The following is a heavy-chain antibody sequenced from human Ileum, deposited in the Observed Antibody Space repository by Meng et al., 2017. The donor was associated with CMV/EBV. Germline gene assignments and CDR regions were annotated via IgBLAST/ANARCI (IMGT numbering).Heavy chain of an antibody. CDR1: GFTFSSYW. Sequence: GESLKISCAASGFTFSSYWMSWVRQAPGKGLEWVANIKQDGSEKYYVDSVKGRFTISRDNGKNSLYLQMNSLRAEDTAVYYCASAPDYGGNSFDYWGQGTLVTVSS. CDR3: ASAPDYGGNSFDY. V-gene: IGHV3-7*01. J-gene: IGHJ4*02. CDR2: IKQDGSEK. D-gene: IGHD4-23*01.